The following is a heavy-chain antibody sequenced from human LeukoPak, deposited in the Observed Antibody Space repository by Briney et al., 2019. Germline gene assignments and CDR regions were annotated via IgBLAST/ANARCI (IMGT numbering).Heavy chain of an antibody. CDR3: ATTPTSYSPTPFPY. CDR1: GYPFTDYY. CDR2: VDPEDGET. J-gene: IGHJ4*02. D-gene: IGHD4-11*01. V-gene: IGHV1-69-2*01. Sequence: ASVKVSCKASGYPFTDYYMHWVQPAPGKGLEWMGRVDPEDGETIYAEKFQGRVTITADTSTDTAYMELSSLRSEDTAVYYCATTPTSYSPTPFPYWGQGTLVTVSS.